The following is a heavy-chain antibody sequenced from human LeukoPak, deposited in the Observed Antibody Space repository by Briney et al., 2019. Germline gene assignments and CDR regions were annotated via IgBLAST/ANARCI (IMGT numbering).Heavy chain of an antibody. J-gene: IGHJ4*02. CDR2: ISGSGGST. Sequence: PGGSLRLSCAASGFTFSSYAMSWARQAPGKGLEWVSAISGSGGSTYYADSVKGRFTISRDNSKNTLYLQMNSLRAEDTAVYYCAKAPSASSSWRRYFDYWGQGTLVTVSS. CDR1: GFTFSSYA. CDR3: AKAPSASSSWRRYFDY. V-gene: IGHV3-23*01. D-gene: IGHD6-13*01.